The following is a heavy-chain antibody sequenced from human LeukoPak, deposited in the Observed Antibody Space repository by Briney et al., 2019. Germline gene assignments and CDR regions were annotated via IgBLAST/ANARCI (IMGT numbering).Heavy chain of an antibody. CDR1: GGSISSSSYY. CDR3: ARRGDSSGYYYAWSFDY. D-gene: IGHD3-22*01. CDR2: IYYSGST. J-gene: IGHJ4*02. Sequence: SETLSLTCTVSGGSISSSSYYWGWIRQPPGKGLEWIVSIYYSGSTYYNPSLKSRVTISVDTSKNQFSLKLSSVTAADTAVYYCARRGDSSGYYYAWSFDYWGQGTLVTVSS. V-gene: IGHV4-39*01.